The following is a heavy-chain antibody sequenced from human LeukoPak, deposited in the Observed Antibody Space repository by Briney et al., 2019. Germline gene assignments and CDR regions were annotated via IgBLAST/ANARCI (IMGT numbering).Heavy chain of an antibody. J-gene: IGHJ5*02. CDR3: ARSDYGDYVA. CDR1: GFTFSSYA. V-gene: IGHV3-30-3*01. Sequence: QPGGSLRLSCAASGFTFSSYAMHWDRQAPGKGLEWVAVISYDGTNKYYADSVKGRFTISRDNPKNTLYLQMNSLRGEDTAVYYCARSDYGDYVAWGQGTLVTVSS. CDR2: ISYDGTNK. D-gene: IGHD4-17*01.